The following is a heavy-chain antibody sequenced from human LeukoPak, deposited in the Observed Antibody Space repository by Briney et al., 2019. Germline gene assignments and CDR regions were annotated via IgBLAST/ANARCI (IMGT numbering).Heavy chain of an antibody. J-gene: IGHJ4*02. V-gene: IGHV1-58*01. CDR1: GFTFTSSA. CDR3: ARAIAAAGLDY. D-gene: IGHD6-13*01. Sequence: SVKVSCKASGFTFTSSAVQWVRQARGQRLEWIGWIVVGSGNTNYAQKFQGRVTMTRDTSTSTVYMELSSLRSEDTAVYYCARAIAAAGLDYWGQGTLVTVSS. CDR2: IVVGSGNT.